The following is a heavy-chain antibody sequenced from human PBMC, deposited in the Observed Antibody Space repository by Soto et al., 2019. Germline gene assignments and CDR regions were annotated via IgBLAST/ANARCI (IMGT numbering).Heavy chain of an antibody. CDR1: GFTFSNYK. Sequence: PGGSLRLSCAASGFTFSNYKMNWVRQAPGKGLEWISAISSGDSYIYYADSVKGRFTISRDDAKNSLYLQMSSLSVEDTAVYYCARARPGAYSDYWGQGTLVTVSS. CDR2: ISSGDSYI. J-gene: IGHJ4*02. V-gene: IGHV3-21*01. CDR3: ARARPGAYSDY.